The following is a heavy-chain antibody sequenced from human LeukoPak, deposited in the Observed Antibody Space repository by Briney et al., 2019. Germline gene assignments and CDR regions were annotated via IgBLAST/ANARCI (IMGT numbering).Heavy chain of an antibody. CDR2: IGGSGDST. J-gene: IGHJ4*02. D-gene: IGHD2-2*01. V-gene: IGHV3-23*01. CDR1: GFSFSSHA. Sequence: PGGSLRLSCAASGFSFSSHAMSWVRQSPGKGLEWLSGIGGSGDSTDYADSVKGRFTISRDNSNNTLYLQMNSLRAEDTAVYYCAKGANDCSSYSCYLGGPLFDYWGQGILVTVSS. CDR3: AKGANDCSSYSCYLGGPLFDY.